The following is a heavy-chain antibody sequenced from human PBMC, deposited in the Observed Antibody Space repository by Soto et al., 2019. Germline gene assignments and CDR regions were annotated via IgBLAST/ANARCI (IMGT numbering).Heavy chain of an antibody. CDR1: GFTFDDYA. CDR3: AKDMGYGDFALDY. V-gene: IGHV3-9*01. J-gene: IGHJ4*02. Sequence: VQLVESGGGLVQPGRSLRLSCAASGFTFDDYAMHWVRQAPGKGLEWVSGISWNSGSIGYADSVKGRFTISRDNAKNSLYLQMNSLRAEDTALYYCAKDMGYGDFALDYWGQGTLVTVSS. D-gene: IGHD4-17*01. CDR2: ISWNSGSI.